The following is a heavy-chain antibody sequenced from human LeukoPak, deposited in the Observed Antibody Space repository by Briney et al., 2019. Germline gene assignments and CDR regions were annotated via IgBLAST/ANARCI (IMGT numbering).Heavy chain of an antibody. CDR1: GFTFSSYD. D-gene: IGHD3-9*01. J-gene: IGHJ4*02. V-gene: IGHV3-30-3*01. CDR3: ATAQDYRLVPFHY. CDR2: ISYDGSNK. Sequence: GGSLRLSCAAYGFTFSSYDRHWVRQAPGKGLEWVGDISYDGSNKYYADPVKGRFTISRDNSKIPLYLQMNSLRAEDTAVYYCATAQDYRLVPFHYWGQGTLVTVSS.